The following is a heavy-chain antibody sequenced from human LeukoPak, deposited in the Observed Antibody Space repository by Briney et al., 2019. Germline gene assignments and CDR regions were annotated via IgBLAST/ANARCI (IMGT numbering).Heavy chain of an antibody. D-gene: IGHD3-22*01. V-gene: IGHV3-53*01. CDR1: GFTVSSNY. CDR3: ARGLFLSGYLDAFDI. J-gene: IGHJ3*02. Sequence: GGSLRLSCAASGFTVSSNYMSWVRQAPGKGLEWVSVIYSGGSTYYADSVKGRFTISRDNSKNTLYLQMNSLRVEDTAIYYCARGLFLSGYLDAFDIWGQGTVVTVSS. CDR2: IYSGGST.